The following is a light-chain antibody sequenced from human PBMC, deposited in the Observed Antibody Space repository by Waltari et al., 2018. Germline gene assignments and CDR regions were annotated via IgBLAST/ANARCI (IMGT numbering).Light chain of an antibody. V-gene: IGKV4-1*01. Sequence: DIVVAPSPASLAVSLGERVTITCKSSPSVLHSSYNKNYLAWFQLKSGQPPKLLIYWASTRESGVPDRFSGSGSGTDFTLTISGLQAEDVAVYYCQQYYSPPYTFGQGTKLQI. CDR3: QQYYSPPYT. CDR2: WAS. CDR1: PSVLHSSYNKNY. J-gene: IGKJ2*01.